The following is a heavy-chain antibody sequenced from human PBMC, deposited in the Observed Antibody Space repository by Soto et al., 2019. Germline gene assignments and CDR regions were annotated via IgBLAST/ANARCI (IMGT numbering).Heavy chain of an antibody. Sequence: SETLSLTCTVSGGSISSYYWSWIRQPPGKGLEWIGYIYYSGSTNYNPSLKSRVTISVDTSKNQFSLKLSSVTAADTAVYYCARDRGGYYDSSDAFDIWGQGTMVTVSS. CDR3: ARDRGGYYDSSDAFDI. D-gene: IGHD3-22*01. CDR1: GGSISSYY. J-gene: IGHJ3*02. CDR2: IYYSGST. V-gene: IGHV4-59*01.